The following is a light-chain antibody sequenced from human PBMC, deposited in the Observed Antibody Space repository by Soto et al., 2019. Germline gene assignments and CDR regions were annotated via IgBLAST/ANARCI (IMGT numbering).Light chain of an antibody. J-gene: IGKJ1*01. CDR2: AAS. CDR1: QSVSSN. Sequence: EIVMTQSPATLSVSPGDRATLSCRASQSVSSNLAWFQQKPGQAPRLLIYAASTRATGIPATFSGSGSGTEFTLTISSLQSEDFAVYYCQQYNDRPGTFGQGTKVEIK. V-gene: IGKV3-15*01. CDR3: QQYNDRPGT.